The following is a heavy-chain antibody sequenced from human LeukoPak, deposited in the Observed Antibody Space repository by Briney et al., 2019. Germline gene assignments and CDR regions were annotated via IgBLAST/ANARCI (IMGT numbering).Heavy chain of an antibody. CDR1: GGAISSSRYY. J-gene: IGHJ4*02. V-gene: IGHV4-39*07. Sequence: SETLSLTCTVSGGAISSSRYYWGWIRQPPGKGLEWIGSIYYSGNTYHNPSLRSRVTTSVDTSKNQFSLKLSSVTAADTAVYYCASTTATHYYDSSGYWDYWGQGTLVTVSS. CDR3: ASTTATHYYDSSGYWDY. D-gene: IGHD3-22*01. CDR2: IYYSGNT.